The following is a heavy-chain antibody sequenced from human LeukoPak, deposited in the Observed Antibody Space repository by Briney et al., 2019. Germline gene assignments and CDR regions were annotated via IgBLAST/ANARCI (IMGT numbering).Heavy chain of an antibody. J-gene: IGHJ4*02. CDR3: ARQNDILTGHTYYFDY. Sequence: SETLSLTCTVSGGSISSSSYYWGWIRQPPGKGLEWIGSIYYSGRTYYNPSPKSRVTISVDTSKNQFSLKLSSVTAADTAVYYCARQNDILTGHTYYFDYWGQGTLVTVSS. CDR2: IYYSGRT. CDR1: GGSISSSSYY. V-gene: IGHV4-39*01. D-gene: IGHD3-9*01.